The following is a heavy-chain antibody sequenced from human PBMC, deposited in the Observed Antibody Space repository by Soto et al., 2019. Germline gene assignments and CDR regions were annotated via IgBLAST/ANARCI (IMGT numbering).Heavy chain of an antibody. CDR3: ARVRWYYGSASYYYGMDV. V-gene: IGHV4-59*01. CDR1: GGSISSYY. D-gene: IGHD3-10*01. CDR2: IYYSGGT. Sequence: PSETLCLTCTVSGGSISSYYWSWIRQPPGKGLEWIGYIYYSGGTNYNPSLKSRVTISVDTSKNQFSLKLSSVTAADTAVYYCARVRWYYGSASYYYGMDVWGQGTTVTVSS. J-gene: IGHJ6*02.